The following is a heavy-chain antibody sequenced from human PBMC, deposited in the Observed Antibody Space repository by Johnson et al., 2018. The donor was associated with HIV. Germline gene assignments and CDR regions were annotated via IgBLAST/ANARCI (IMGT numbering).Heavy chain of an antibody. Sequence: QVQLVESGGGVVQPGRSLRLSCAASGFTFSSYAMHWVRQAPGKGLEWVAIIYYDGTNKYYADSVKGRFTISRDNSKNTVSLQMISLRAEDTAMYYCAKARSLLDYGGFDAFDIWGQGTLVIVSS. CDR1: GFTFSSYA. CDR2: IYYDGTNK. CDR3: AKARSLLDYGGFDAFDI. J-gene: IGHJ3*02. V-gene: IGHV3-33*06. D-gene: IGHD4-23*01.